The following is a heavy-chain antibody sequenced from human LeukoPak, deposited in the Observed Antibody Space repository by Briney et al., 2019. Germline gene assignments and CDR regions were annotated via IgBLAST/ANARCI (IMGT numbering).Heavy chain of an antibody. V-gene: IGHV3-30*02. CDR1: GFTFSSYG. Sequence: PGGSLRLSCAASGFTFSSYGMHWVRQAPGKGLEWVAFIRYDGSNKYYADSVKGRFTISRDNSKNTLYLQMNSLRAEDTAVYYCAKVPGIAAAGTRLPTKWGQGTLVTVSS. CDR3: AKVPGIAAAGTRLPTK. CDR2: IRYDGSNK. D-gene: IGHD6-13*01. J-gene: IGHJ4*02.